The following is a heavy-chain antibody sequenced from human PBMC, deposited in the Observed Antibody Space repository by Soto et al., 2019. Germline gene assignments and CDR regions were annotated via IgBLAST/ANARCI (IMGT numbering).Heavy chain of an antibody. Sequence: SEPLSHTCTVSDGPMRSFYWSCIRQPPGMGMEWIGYIYYSGSTNYNPSLQSRVPISVDTSKNQFSLKLSSVTAADTAVYYCARDRAYCSSTSCYYFDPCGQGTLVTVSS. D-gene: IGHD2-2*01. CDR1: DGPMRSFY. J-gene: IGHJ5*02. CDR2: IYYSGST. V-gene: IGHV4-59*01. CDR3: ARDRAYCSSTSCYYFDP.